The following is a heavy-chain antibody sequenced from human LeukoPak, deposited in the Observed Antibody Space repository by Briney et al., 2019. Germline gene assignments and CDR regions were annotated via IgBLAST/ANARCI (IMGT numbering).Heavy chain of an antibody. J-gene: IGHJ4*02. CDR3: ARAAGGSGSYPTHFKD. CDR1: GGSISSYY. CDR2: IYYSGST. D-gene: IGHD1-26*01. V-gene: IGHV4-59*01. Sequence: SETLSLTCTVSGGSISSYYWSWIRQPRGKGLEWIGYIYYSGSTNYNPSLKSRVTISVDTSKNQFSLKLSSVTAADTAVYYCARAAGGSGSYPTHFKDWGQGTLVTVSS.